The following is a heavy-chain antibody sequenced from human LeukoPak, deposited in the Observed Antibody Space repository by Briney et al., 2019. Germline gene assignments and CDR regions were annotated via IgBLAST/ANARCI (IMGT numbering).Heavy chain of an antibody. J-gene: IGHJ3*02. CDR3: AREPEPELQKDAFDI. CDR1: GGSISGGSYY. CDR2: IYTSGST. Sequence: SETLSLTCTVSGGSISGGSYYWSWIRQPAGKGLEWIGRIYTSGSTNYNPSLKSRVTISVDTSKNQFSLKLSSVTAADTAVYYCAREPEPELQKDAFDIWGQGTMVTVSS. D-gene: IGHD1-26*01. V-gene: IGHV4-61*02.